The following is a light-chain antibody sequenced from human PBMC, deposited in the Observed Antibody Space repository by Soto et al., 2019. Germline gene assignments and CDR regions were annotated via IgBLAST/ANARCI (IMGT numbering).Light chain of an antibody. CDR2: EVS. CDR1: SSDVGAYNY. J-gene: IGLJ3*02. CDR3: SSYTSSSTWV. V-gene: IGLV2-14*01. Sequence: QSALTQPASVSGSLGQSITISCTGTSSDVGAYNYVSWYQQHPGKAPKLMIYEVSNRPSGVSNRFSGSKSGNTASLTISGLQAEDETDYYCSSYTSSSTWVFGGGTQLTV.